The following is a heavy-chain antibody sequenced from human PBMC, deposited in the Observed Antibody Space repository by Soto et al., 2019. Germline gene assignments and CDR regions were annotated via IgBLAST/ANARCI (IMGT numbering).Heavy chain of an antibody. V-gene: IGHV2-5*02. J-gene: IGHJ4*02. CDR3: GHRPGGSLSGWDNGYFDD. Sequence: SGPTLVNPTQTLTLTFTFSGFSFITSQVGVGWVRQPPGKAQEWLAIIYWDDDKRYNPSLRNRLSITKDTSKNQVVLTMTNVDPVDTATYYCGHRPGGSLSGWDNGYFDDWGRGVLVTVSS. CDR1: GFSFITSQVG. CDR2: IYWDDDK. D-gene: IGHD6-19*01.